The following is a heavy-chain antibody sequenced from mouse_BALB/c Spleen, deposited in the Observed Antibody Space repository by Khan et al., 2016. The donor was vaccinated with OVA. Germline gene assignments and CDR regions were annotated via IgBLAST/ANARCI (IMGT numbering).Heavy chain of an antibody. CDR2: ISYSGRT. CDR3: AVGLTY. D-gene: IGHD4-1*01. Sequence: EVKLLESGPGLVKPSQSLSLTCTVTGYSITSDYAWNWIRQFPGNKLEWMGYISYSGRTSYNPSLKSRISVTRDTSKNQFFLQLNSVTTEDTATXDCAVGLTYWGQGTLVTVSA. CDR1: GYSITSDYA. V-gene: IGHV3-2*02. J-gene: IGHJ3*01.